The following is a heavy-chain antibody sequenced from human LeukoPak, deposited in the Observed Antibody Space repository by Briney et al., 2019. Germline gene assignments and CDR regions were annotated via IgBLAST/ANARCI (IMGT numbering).Heavy chain of an antibody. D-gene: IGHD3-22*01. CDR3: ARDLEWSNYYDSSGKWFDP. V-gene: IGHV1-69*05. Sequence: ASVKVSCKASGGTLSSYAISWVRQAPRQGLEWMGRIIPIFVTANHPQKFQGRVTITKNESTSPASMELSSLRSEDTAVYYCARDLEWSNYYDSSGKWFDPWGQGTLVTVSS. J-gene: IGHJ5*02. CDR2: IIPIFVTA. CDR1: GGTLSSYA.